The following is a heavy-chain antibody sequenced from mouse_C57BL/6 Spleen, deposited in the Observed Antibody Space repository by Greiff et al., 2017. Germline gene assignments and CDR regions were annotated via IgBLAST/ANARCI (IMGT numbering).Heavy chain of an antibody. J-gene: IGHJ3*01. D-gene: IGHD1-3*01. CDR2: IDPSDSYT. V-gene: IGHV1-50*01. CDR3: LRCELMHSWFAY. CDR1: GYTFTSYW. Sequence: QVQLQQPGAELVKPGASVKLSCKASGYTFTSYWMQWVKPRPGQGLEWIGEIDPSDSYTHYNQKFKGKATLTVDTSSSTAYMQLSSLTSEDSAVCYCLRCELMHSWFAYWGQGTLVTVSA.